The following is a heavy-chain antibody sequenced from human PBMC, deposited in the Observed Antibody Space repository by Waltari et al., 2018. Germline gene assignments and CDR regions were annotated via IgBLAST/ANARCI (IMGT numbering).Heavy chain of an antibody. V-gene: IGHV3-23*01. CDR2: FVGSGGST. D-gene: IGHD3-10*01. J-gene: IGHJ6*02. CDR1: GFTFSSYA. Sequence: EVQLLESGGGLVQPGGSLRLSCAASGFTFSSYAMSWVRQAPGKGLEWVSAFVGSGGSTYYADSVKGRFTTSRDNSKNTLYLQMNSLRAEDKAVYYCAKDRGGVRGVKPHGMDVWGQGTTVTVSS. CDR3: AKDRGGVRGVKPHGMDV.